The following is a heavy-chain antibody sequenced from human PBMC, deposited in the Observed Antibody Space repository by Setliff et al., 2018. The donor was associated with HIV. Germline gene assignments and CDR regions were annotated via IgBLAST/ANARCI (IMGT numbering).Heavy chain of an antibody. CDR1: GFTFSNYA. J-gene: IGHJ4*02. Sequence: GGSLRLSCAVSGFTFSNYAMHWVRQASGKELEWVAVISYDGNYKYYSDSVKGRFTISRDNSKNTLYLQMDSLRPKDTAAYYCARAPSWQRQVDFWGQGTLVTVSS. CDR3: ARAPSWQRQVDF. CDR2: ISYDGNYK. D-gene: IGHD6-25*01. V-gene: IGHV3-30*04.